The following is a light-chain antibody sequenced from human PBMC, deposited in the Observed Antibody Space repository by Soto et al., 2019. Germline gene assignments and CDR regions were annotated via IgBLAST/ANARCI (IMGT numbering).Light chain of an antibody. CDR2: EVN. J-gene: IGLJ3*02. CDR1: RNDIGTYNL. Sequence: QSALTQPASVSESPGQSITIACGGGRNDIGTYNLFSRYQQHPRKAPKLIIYEVNQRPSGVSNRFSGSRSVNTASLTISGLQAEYEADYYCCSYTDGSSLLFGGGTKLTVL. V-gene: IGLV2-23*02. CDR3: CSYTDGSSLL.